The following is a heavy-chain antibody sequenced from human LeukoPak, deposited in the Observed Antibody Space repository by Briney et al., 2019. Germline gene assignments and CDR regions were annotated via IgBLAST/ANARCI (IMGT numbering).Heavy chain of an antibody. J-gene: IGHJ4*02. D-gene: IGHD2-2*01. CDR2: INPNSGGT. CDR1: GYTFTGYY. Sequence: ASVKVSCKASGYTFTGYYMHWVRQAPGQGLEWMGWINPNSGGTNYAQKFQGRVTMTRDTSISTAYMELSRLRSDDTAVYYCARVYCRSTSCPPQFDYWGQGTLVTVSS. V-gene: IGHV1-2*02. CDR3: ARVYCRSTSCPPQFDY.